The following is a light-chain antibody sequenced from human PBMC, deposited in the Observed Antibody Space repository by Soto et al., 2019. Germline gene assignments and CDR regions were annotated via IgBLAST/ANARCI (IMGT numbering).Light chain of an antibody. Sequence: EIVLTQSPGTLSVSLGRRATLSCRASQSVSSSYLAWYQKKPGQAPRLLIYGASSRASGIPDRFSGCGSGTDFTLTISRLEPEDFAVYYCQQYGSSLWTFG. V-gene: IGKV3-20*01. J-gene: IGKJ1*01. CDR2: GAS. CDR1: QSVSSSY. CDR3: QQYGSSLWT.